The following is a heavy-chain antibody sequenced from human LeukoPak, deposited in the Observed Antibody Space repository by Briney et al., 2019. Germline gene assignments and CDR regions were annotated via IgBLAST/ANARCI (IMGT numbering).Heavy chain of an antibody. V-gene: IGHV1-2*02. CDR1: GYSFTDYY. CDR3: ARADRLHGGPYLIGP. D-gene: IGHD2-21*01. Sequence: ASVKVSCKTSGYSFTDYYMHWVRQAPGQGLDWMGWINPNSGGTSAAQKFQGRVTMTRQTSITPVYMEVSWLTSDDTAIYYCARADRLHGGPYLIGPWGQGTLVTVSS. CDR2: INPNSGGT. J-gene: IGHJ5*02.